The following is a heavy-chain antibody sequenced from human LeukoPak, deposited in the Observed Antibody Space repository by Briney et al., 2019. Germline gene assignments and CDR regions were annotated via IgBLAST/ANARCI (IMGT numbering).Heavy chain of an antibody. J-gene: IGHJ4*02. CDR3: AKDFNYDSSL. Sequence: GGSLRLSCAASGFTFSSYSMNWVRQAPGKGLEWVSSISSSSSYIYYADSVKGRFTISRDNSKNTLYLQMNSLRAEDTAVYYCAKDFNYDSSLWGQGTLVTVSS. D-gene: IGHD3-22*01. CDR2: ISSSSSYI. CDR1: GFTFSSYS. V-gene: IGHV3-21*04.